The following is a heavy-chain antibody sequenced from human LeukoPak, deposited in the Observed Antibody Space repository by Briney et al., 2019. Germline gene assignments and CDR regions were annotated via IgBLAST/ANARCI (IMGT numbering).Heavy chain of an antibody. V-gene: IGHV1-69*04. D-gene: IGHD2-2*01. J-gene: IGHJ5*02. CDR3: ARDVRGYCSSTSCYWFDP. Sequence: SVKVSCKASGGTFSSYTISWVRQAPGQGLEWMGRIIPTLGIANYAQKFQGRVTITADKSTSTAYVELSSLRSEDTAVYYCARDVRGYCSSTSCYWFDPWGQGTLVTVSS. CDR2: IIPTLGIA. CDR1: GGTFSSYT.